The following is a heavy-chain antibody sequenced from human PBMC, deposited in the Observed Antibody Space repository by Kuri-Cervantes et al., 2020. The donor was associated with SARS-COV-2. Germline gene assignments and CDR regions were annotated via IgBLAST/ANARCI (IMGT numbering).Heavy chain of an antibody. D-gene: IGHD1-26*01. J-gene: IGHJ6*03. CDR2: ISGSGGST. CDR1: RSTFSSYG. Sequence: GESLKISCAASRSTFSSYGMQLVRQAPGKGLEWVSAISGSGGSTYYADSVRGRFTISRDNSKNTLYLQMNSLRAEDTAVYYCAKASLVGYYYYYMDVWGKGTTVTVSS. V-gene: IGHV3-23*01. CDR3: AKASLVGYYYYYMDV.